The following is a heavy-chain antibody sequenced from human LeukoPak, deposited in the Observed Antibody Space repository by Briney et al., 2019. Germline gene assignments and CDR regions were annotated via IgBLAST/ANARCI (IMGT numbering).Heavy chain of an antibody. D-gene: IGHD4-17*01. V-gene: IGHV3-23*01. CDR2: ISGSGGST. CDR3: AKWAPTTVTTADAFDI. J-gene: IGHJ3*02. Sequence: QTGGSLRLSCAASGFTFSSYGMSWVRQAPGKGLEWVSAISGSGGSTYYADSVKGRFTISRDNSKNTLYLQMNSLRAEDTAVYYCAKWAPTTVTTADAFDIWGQGTMVTVSS. CDR1: GFTFSSYG.